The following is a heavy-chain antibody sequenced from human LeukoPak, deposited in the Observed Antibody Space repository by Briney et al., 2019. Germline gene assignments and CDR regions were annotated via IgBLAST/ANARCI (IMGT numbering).Heavy chain of an antibody. V-gene: IGHV3-21*01. CDR2: ISSGSSYI. CDR1: GFTFSSYT. CDR3: AREADRYGMDV. J-gene: IGHJ6*02. Sequence: GGSLRLSCAASGFTFSSYTMNWVRQAPGKGLEWVSSISSGSSYIYYADSVKGRFTISRDNAKNSLYLQMHSLRAEDTAVYYCAREADRYGMDVWGQGTTATVSS.